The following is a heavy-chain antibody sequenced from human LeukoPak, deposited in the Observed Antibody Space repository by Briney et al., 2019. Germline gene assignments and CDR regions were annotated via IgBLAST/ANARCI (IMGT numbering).Heavy chain of an antibody. V-gene: IGHV3-13*01. D-gene: IGHD5-24*01. J-gene: IGHJ4*02. CDR2: IGTAGDT. Sequence: GGSLRLSCAASGFTFSSYDMHWVRQATGKGLEWVSAIGTAGDTYYPGSVKGRFTISRENAKNSLYLQMNSLRARDTAVYYCARDGGRDGYNYGFDYWGQGTLVTVSS. CDR1: GFTFSSYD. CDR3: ARDGGRDGYNYGFDY.